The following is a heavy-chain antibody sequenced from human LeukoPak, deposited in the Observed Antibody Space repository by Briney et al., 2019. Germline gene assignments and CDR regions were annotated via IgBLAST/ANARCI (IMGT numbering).Heavy chain of an antibody. CDR1: GFTFSSYA. D-gene: IGHD4-17*01. Sequence: GGSLRPSCAASGFTFSSYAMSWVRQAPGKGLEWVSAISGSGGSTYYADSVKGRFTISRDNSKNTLYLQMNSLRAEDTAVYYCAKDPSVTTRLGGMYWFDPWGQGTLVTVSS. V-gene: IGHV3-23*01. CDR2: ISGSGGST. CDR3: AKDPSVTTRLGGMYWFDP. J-gene: IGHJ5*02.